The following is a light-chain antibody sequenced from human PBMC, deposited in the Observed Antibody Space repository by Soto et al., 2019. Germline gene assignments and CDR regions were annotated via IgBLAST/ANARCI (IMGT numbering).Light chain of an antibody. Sequence: QSALTQPASVSGSPGQSITISCTGTSSDIGGYNYVSWYQQHPGKAPKLMIYDVSDRPSGVSNCFSGSKSGNTASLTISGLQAEDEADYYCASYASSNTVLFGGGTQLTVL. CDR2: DVS. CDR1: SSDIGGYNY. CDR3: ASYASSNTVL. J-gene: IGLJ2*01. V-gene: IGLV2-14*03.